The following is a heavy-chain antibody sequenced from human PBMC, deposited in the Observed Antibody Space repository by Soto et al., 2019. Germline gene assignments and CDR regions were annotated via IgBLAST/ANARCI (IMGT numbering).Heavy chain of an antibody. CDR3: AKRASPANIDNWFDP. CDR1: GFVFKNFA. J-gene: IGHJ5*02. Sequence: PGGSLRLSCVGSGFVFKNFAINWVRQPPGKGLEWDSVIRGTGLNTYYAASVKGRFNISRDNSKNTVYLQMDSLKVEDTAVYYCAKRASPANIDNWFDPWGPGTQVTVSS. V-gene: IGHV3-23*01. CDR2: IRGTGLNT.